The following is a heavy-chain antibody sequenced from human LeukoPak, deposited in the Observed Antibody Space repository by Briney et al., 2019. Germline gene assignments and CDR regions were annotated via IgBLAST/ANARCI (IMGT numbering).Heavy chain of an antibody. Sequence: SETLSLTCTVSGGSISSYYWSWIRQPPGKGLEWIGLIHYSGSTNYNPSLKRRVTISVDTSKNQFSLKVSSVTAEDTAVYYCARTNDYGDPVDFDYWGQGTLVTVSS. CDR3: ARTNDYGDPVDFDY. J-gene: IGHJ4*02. CDR2: IHYSGST. D-gene: IGHD4-17*01. CDR1: GGSISSYY. V-gene: IGHV4-59*01.